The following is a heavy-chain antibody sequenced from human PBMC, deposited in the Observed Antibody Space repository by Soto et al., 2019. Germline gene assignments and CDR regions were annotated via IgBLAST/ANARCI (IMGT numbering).Heavy chain of an antibody. CDR1: GYTFTGYY. D-gene: IGHD5-12*01. Sequence: ASVKVSCKASGYTFTGYYMHWVRQAPGQGLEWMGWINPNSGGTNYAQKFQGRVTMTRDTSISTAYMELSRLRSDDTAVYYCVRLGVYSGYDSDYYYGMDVWGQGTTVTVSS. J-gene: IGHJ6*02. CDR2: INPNSGGT. V-gene: IGHV1-2*02. CDR3: VRLGVYSGYDSDYYYGMDV.